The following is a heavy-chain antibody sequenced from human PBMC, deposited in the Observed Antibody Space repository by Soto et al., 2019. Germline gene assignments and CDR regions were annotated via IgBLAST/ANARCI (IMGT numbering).Heavy chain of an antibody. Sequence: ASVKVSCKASGYNFIGQYIHWWRQAPGQGLEWMGIINPSGGSTAYAQKFQGRVIMTSDTSTSTVYVEVSSLTSEDTAMYYCARLIGAYNTIPFPLSYFDYWGPGPPLTVSS. CDR1: GYNFIGQY. J-gene: IGHJ4*02. D-gene: IGHD3-16*01. V-gene: IGHV1-46*01. CDR2: INPSGGST. CDR3: ARLIGAYNTIPFPLSYFDY.